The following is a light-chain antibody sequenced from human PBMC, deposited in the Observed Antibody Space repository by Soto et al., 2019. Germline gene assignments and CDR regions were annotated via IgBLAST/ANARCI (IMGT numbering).Light chain of an antibody. CDR3: QQSYSIPPFT. CDR1: QSISNY. J-gene: IGKJ5*01. V-gene: IGKV1-39*01. Sequence: DLQMTQSPSSLSASVGDRVTITCRASQSISNYLNWYQQKPGKAPKLLIYAASSLQSGVPSRFSGSGSGTDFTLTISSLQPEDFATYYCQQSYSIPPFTLGQGTRLEIK. CDR2: AAS.